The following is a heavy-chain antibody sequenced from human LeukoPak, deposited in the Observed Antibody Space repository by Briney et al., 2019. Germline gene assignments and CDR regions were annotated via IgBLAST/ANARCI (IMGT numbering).Heavy chain of an antibody. Sequence: ASVKVSCKASGYTFTGYYMHWVRQAPGQGLEWMGWINPNSGGTNYAQKFQGRVTMTRDTSISTAYMELSRLRSDDTAVYYCARDARYCSSTSCYTFFDYWGQGTLVTVSS. D-gene: IGHD2-2*02. CDR3: ARDARYCSSTSCYTFFDY. CDR2: INPNSGGT. J-gene: IGHJ4*02. V-gene: IGHV1-2*02. CDR1: GYTFTGYY.